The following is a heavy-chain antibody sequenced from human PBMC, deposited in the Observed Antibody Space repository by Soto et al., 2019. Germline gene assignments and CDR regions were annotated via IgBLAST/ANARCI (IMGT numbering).Heavy chain of an antibody. J-gene: IGHJ2*01. Sequence: PSETLSFTGTVSGGSVNRVSYYWSWIGPPPGKGLPWSGYISHSERINYTPPLDSRDPTSLGTSKTQFSQKMSAVTAADTAVYYCVRVASTPVWYSDLGGRGTLITVSS. CDR1: GGSVNRVSYY. CDR3: VRVASTPVWYSDL. CDR2: ISHSERI. V-gene: IGHV4-61*01.